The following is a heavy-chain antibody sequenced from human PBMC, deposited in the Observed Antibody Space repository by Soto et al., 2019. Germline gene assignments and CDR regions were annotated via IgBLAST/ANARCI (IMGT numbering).Heavy chain of an antibody. CDR3: GRDSKWDDTSVGMDV. V-gene: IGHV1-3*04. Sequence: ASVKVSCKASGYSFTRYSTHWVRQAPGQSLEWMGWTNTGNGKTKYPQKFQGRVTITGDTSASTAYMELSSLRSEDTSVYYCGRDSKWDDTSVGMDVWGQGTKVTVSS. CDR2: TNTGNGKT. CDR1: GYSFTRYS. D-gene: IGHD3-22*01. J-gene: IGHJ6*02.